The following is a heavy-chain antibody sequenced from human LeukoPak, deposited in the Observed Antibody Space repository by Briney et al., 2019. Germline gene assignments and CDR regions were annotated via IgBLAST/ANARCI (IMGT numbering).Heavy chain of an antibody. CDR1: GGSISSGGYY. CDR2: IYHSGST. Sequence: SETLSLTCTVSGGSISSGGYYWSWIRQRPGKGLEWIGYIYHSGSTYYNPSLKSRVTISVDRSKNQFSLKLSSVTAADTAVYYCARGLAYCGGDCSTGYFDYWGQGTLVTVSS. V-gene: IGHV4-30-2*01. D-gene: IGHD2-21*01. CDR3: ARGLAYCGGDCSTGYFDY. J-gene: IGHJ4*02.